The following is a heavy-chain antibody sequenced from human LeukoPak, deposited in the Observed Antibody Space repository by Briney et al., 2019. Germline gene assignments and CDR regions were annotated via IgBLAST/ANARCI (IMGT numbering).Heavy chain of an antibody. CDR1: GGSISSGGYY. J-gene: IGHJ4*02. CDR2: IYYSGST. Sequence: SETLSLTFTVSGGSISSGGYYWSWIRQHPGKGLEWIGYIYYSGSTYYNPSLKSRVTISVDTSKNQFSLKLSSVTAADTAVYYCASPGAPEGDYWGQGTLVTVSS. CDR3: ASPGAPEGDY. V-gene: IGHV4-31*03. D-gene: IGHD1-26*01.